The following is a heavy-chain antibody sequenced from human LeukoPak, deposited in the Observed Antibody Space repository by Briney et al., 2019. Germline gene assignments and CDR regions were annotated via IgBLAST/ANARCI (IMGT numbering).Heavy chain of an antibody. CDR2: IYYSGST. J-gene: IGHJ6*03. Sequence: SETLSLTCAVYGESFSSHYWSWIRQPPGKGLEWIGYIYYSGSTNYNPSLKSRVTISVDTSKNQFSLKLSSVTAADTAVYYCARLAVAGDYDHFYFYMDVWGKGTTVTVSS. D-gene: IGHD6-19*01. V-gene: IGHV4-59*11. CDR3: ARLAVAGDYDHFYFYMDV. CDR1: GESFSSHY.